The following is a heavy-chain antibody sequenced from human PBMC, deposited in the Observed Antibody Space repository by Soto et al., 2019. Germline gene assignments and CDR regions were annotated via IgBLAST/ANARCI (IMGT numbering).Heavy chain of an antibody. Sequence: EVQLVESGGGLVQPGRSLRLSCAASGFTFDDYAMHWVRQAPGKGLEWVSGISWNSGSIGYADSVKGRFTISRDNAKNSLSLQMNSLRAEDTALYYCAKAVKYSSGWSVDYWGQGTLVTVSS. CDR3: AKAVKYSSGWSVDY. CDR2: ISWNSGSI. J-gene: IGHJ4*02. D-gene: IGHD6-19*01. V-gene: IGHV3-9*01. CDR1: GFTFDDYA.